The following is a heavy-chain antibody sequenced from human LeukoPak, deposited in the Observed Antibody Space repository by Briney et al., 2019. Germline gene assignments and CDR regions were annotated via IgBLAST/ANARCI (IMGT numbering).Heavy chain of an antibody. CDR2: ISGSSSYI. CDR3: AELGITMIGGV. V-gene: IGHV3-21*01. Sequence: GGSLRLSCAASGFTFSSYSMNWVRQAPGKGLEWVSSISGSSSYIYYADSVKGRFTISRHNAKNSLYLQMNSLRAEDTAVYYCAELGITMIGGVWGKGTTVTISS. J-gene: IGHJ6*04. D-gene: IGHD3-10*02. CDR1: GFTFSSYS.